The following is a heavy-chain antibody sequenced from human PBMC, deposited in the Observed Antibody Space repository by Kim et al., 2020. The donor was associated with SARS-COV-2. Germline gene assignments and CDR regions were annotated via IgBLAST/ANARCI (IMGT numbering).Heavy chain of an antibody. J-gene: IGHJ5*02. CDR3: ARDWAGRSNWFDP. CDR2: INAGNGNT. CDR1: GYTFSNYA. D-gene: IGHD3-10*01. V-gene: IGHV1-3*01. Sequence: ASVKVSCKASGYTFSNYAMYWVRQAPGQRLEWMGWINAGNGNTKYSQNFQGRVTITRDTSASTAYMELSSPRSEDTAVYYCARDWAGRSNWFDPWGQGTLVTVSS.